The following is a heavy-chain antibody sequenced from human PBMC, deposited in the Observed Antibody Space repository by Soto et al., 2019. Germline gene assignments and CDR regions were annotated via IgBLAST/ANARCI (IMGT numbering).Heavy chain of an antibody. CDR1: GFTFSHYG. Sequence: QVQLVESGGGVVQPGRSLRLSCAASGFTFSHYGMHWVRQAPGEGLEWVAVIWYDGGSKYYADSVKGRFTISRDNSKNTLYLQMNSLRAEDTAVYYCARAGGGYYYYMDVWGQGTTVTVSS. V-gene: IGHV3-33*01. J-gene: IGHJ6*03. CDR2: IWYDGGSK. D-gene: IGHD3-16*01. CDR3: ARAGGGYYYYMDV.